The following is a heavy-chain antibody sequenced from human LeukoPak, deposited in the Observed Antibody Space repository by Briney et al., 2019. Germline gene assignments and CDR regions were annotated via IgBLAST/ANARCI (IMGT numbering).Heavy chain of an antibody. CDR1: GGSISSSSYY. V-gene: IGHV4-39*07. CDR2: IYYSGST. J-gene: IGHJ4*02. Sequence: SETLSLTCTVSGGSISSSSYYWGWIRQPPGKGLEWIGSIYYSGSTYYNPSLKSRVTISVDTSKNQFSLKLSSVTAADTAVYYCARAPNSSSWRFDYWGQGSLVTVSS. CDR3: ARAPNSSSWRFDY. D-gene: IGHD6-13*01.